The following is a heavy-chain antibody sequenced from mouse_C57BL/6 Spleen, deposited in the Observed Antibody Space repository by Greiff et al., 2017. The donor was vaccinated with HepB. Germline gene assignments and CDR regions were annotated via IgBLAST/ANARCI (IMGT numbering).Heavy chain of an antibody. CDR1: GYTFTNYW. Sequence: QVHVKQSGAELVRPGTSVKMSCKASGYTFTNYWIGWAKQRPGHGLEWIGDIYPGGGYTNYNEKFKGKATLTADKSSSTAYMQFSSLTSEDSAIYYCAIYYDYDRVFAYWGQGTLVTVSA. CDR3: AIYYDYDRVFAY. J-gene: IGHJ3*01. CDR2: IYPGGGYT. V-gene: IGHV1-63*01. D-gene: IGHD2-4*01.